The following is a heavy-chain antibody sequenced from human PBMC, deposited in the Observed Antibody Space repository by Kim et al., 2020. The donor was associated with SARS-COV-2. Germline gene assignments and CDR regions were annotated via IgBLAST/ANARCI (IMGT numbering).Heavy chain of an antibody. CDR3: VFWGSYRYWFY. J-gene: IGHJ4*02. D-gene: IGHD3-16*02. CDR1: GYTFTSYA. V-gene: IGHV1-3*01. CDR2: INAGNGNT. Sequence: ASVKVSCKASGYTFTSYAMHWVRQAPGQRLEWMGWINAGNGNTKYSQKFQGRVTITRDTSASTAYMELSSLRSEDTAVYYCVFWGSYRYWFYWGQGTLVTVSS.